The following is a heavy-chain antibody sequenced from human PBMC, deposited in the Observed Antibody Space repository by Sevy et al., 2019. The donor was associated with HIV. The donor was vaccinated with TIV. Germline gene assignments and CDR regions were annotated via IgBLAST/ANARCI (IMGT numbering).Heavy chain of an antibody. CDR3: ATGRQGATYGY. D-gene: IGHD1-26*01. Sequence: GGSLRLSCAASGFNFRIYAMHWVRQAPGKGLEWVAVISYDGSDKFYAESVKGRFTISRDNSKNMVFLHLNSLRGDDTAVYYCATGRQGATYGYWGQGTPVTVSS. CDR2: ISYDGSDK. V-gene: IGHV3-30*03. J-gene: IGHJ4*02. CDR1: GFNFRIYA.